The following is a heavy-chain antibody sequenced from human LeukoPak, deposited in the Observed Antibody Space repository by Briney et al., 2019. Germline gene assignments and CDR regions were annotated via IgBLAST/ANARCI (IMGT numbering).Heavy chain of an antibody. Sequence: SQTLSLTCTVSGGSISSGGYYWSWIRQHPGKGLEGIGYIYYSGSTYYNPSLKSRVTISVDTSKNQFSLNLSSVTAADTAVYYCAGGKDTAMAPSYWFDPWGQGTLVTVSS. CDR2: IYYSGST. CDR1: GGSISSGGYY. CDR3: AGGKDTAMAPSYWFDP. V-gene: IGHV4-31*03. D-gene: IGHD5-18*01. J-gene: IGHJ5*02.